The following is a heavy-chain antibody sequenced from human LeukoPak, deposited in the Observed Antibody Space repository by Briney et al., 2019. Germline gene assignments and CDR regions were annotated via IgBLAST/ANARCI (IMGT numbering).Heavy chain of an antibody. CDR1: GGSFSGYY. CDR2: INHSGST. D-gene: IGHD2-21*01. V-gene: IGHV4-34*01. Sequence: SETLSLTCAVYGGSFSGYYWSWIRQPPGKGLEWIGEINHSGSTNYNPSLKSRVTISIDASQRHVSLTLNSVTAADTAVYYCATYGGDWKFDSWGQGTLSPSPQ. CDR3: ATYGGDWKFDS. J-gene: IGHJ4*02.